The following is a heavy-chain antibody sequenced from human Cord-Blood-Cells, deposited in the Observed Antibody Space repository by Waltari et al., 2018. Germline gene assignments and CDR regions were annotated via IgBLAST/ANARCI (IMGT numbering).Heavy chain of an antibody. CDR2: IYPGDSET. Sequence: EVQLVQSGAEVKKPGESLKISCKGSGYSFTSYWIGWVRQMPGKGLEWMGIIYPGDSETRYSPSFQGQVTISADKSISTAYRQWSSLKASDTAMYYCARPAGAYYDILTGYYYFDYWGQGTLVTVSS. V-gene: IGHV5-51*01. J-gene: IGHJ4*02. D-gene: IGHD3-9*01. CDR1: GYSFTSYW. CDR3: ARPAGAYYDILTGYYYFDY.